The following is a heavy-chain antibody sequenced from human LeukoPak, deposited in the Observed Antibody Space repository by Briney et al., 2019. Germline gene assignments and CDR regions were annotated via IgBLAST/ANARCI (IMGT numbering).Heavy chain of an antibody. CDR1: GGSISSSSYY. CDR2: IYYSGST. D-gene: IGHD4-17*01. V-gene: IGHV4-39*07. Sequence: SETLSLTCTVSGGSISSSSYYWGWIRQPPGKGLEWIGSIYYSGSTYYNPSLKSRVTISVDTSKNQFSLKLSSVTAADTAVYYCAGDNGDYLDYWGQGTLVTVSS. J-gene: IGHJ4*02. CDR3: AGDNGDYLDY.